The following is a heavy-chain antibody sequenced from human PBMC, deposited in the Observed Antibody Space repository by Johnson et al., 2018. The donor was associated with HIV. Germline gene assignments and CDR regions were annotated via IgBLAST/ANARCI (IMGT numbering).Heavy chain of an antibody. CDR3: AKSSRVATTFDAFDF. CDR2: ISSIGGST. J-gene: IGHJ3*01. CDR1: GFTFSSFA. D-gene: IGHD2-15*01. Sequence: VQLVESGGGLVQPGGSLRLSCAASGFTFSSFAMSWVRQAPGKGLEWVSGISSIGGSTYYADSVKGRFTISRDNSMNTLYLQMNSLRAEDTAVYYCAKSSRVATTFDAFDFWGQGTMVTVSS. V-gene: IGHV3-23*04.